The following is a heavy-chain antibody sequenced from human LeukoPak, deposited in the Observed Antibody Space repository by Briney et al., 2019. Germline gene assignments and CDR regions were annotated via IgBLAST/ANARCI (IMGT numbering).Heavy chain of an antibody. CDR3: ATNRVGTYDRPFDI. J-gene: IGHJ3*02. CDR2: INHSGST. Sequence: KPSETLSLTCAVYGGSFSGYYWSWVRQPPGKGLEWVGEINHSGSTNYNPSLKSRVTISVDTSKNQFSLKLSSVTAADTAVYFCATNRVGTYDRPFDIWGQGTMVTVSS. V-gene: IGHV4-34*01. CDR1: GGSFSGYY. D-gene: IGHD1-26*01.